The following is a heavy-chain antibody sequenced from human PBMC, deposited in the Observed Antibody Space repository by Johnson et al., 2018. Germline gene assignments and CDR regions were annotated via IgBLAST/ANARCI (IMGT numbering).Heavy chain of an antibody. CDR3: AKDISYDRSGNYRRDV. D-gene: IGHD3-22*01. J-gene: IGHJ6*02. V-gene: IGHV3-9*01. Sequence: VQLVESGGGVVQAGRSLRLSCAASGFTFDDYAMHWVRQAPGKGLEWVSGISWNNGTIGYADSVKGRFTISRDNAKNSLYLQMNSLRAEDTALYYCAKDISYDRSGNYRRDVWGQGTTVTVSS. CDR1: GFTFDDYA. CDR2: ISWNNGTI.